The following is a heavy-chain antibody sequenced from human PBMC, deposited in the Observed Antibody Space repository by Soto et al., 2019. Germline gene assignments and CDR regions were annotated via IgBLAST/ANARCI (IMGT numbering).Heavy chain of an antibody. J-gene: IGHJ5*02. V-gene: IGHV2-70*01. CDR1: GFSRSTSGMC. CDR2: INWNDDK. D-gene: IGHD6-13*01. CDR3: ARIQSCIAEAEYWFDP. Sequence: SGPTLVNPTQTLTLTCTFSGFSRSTSGMCVSWIRQPPGKALEWLALINWNDDKSYSTSLKTRLTISKDTSKNQVVLTMTNMDPVDTATYYXARIQSCIAEAEYWFDPWGQGTLVTVSS.